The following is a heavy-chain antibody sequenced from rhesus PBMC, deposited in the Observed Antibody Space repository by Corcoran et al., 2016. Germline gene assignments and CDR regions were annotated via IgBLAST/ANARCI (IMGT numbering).Heavy chain of an antibody. CDR1: GGSISSSNW. V-gene: IGHV4-65*01. CDR3: ASTPTYSRGLDY. CDR2: IYGGSGST. Sequence: QVQLQESGPGMVKPSETLSLTCAVSGGSISSSNWWSWIRQSPGKGLEWIGYIYGGSGSTIYTPPLKIRVTISTDTSKNQFSLKLSSVTAADTAVYYCASTPTYSRGLDYWGQGVLVTVSS. J-gene: IGHJ4*01. D-gene: IGHD6-31*01.